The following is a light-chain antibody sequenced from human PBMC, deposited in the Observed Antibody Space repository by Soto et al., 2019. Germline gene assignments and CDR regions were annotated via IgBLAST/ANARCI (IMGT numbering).Light chain of an antibody. CDR1: QGIAGY. V-gene: IGKV1-9*01. CDR2: VAS. Sequence: IQLTQSPSFLSASVGDRVNITCRASQGIAGYLAWYQQKPGEAPQVLIYVASTLHTGVPSRFSGSGSGGHFTHTTSSLQPEDSATYSCQQLNSYPYTFGQGTKLEIK. J-gene: IGKJ2*01. CDR3: QQLNSYPYT.